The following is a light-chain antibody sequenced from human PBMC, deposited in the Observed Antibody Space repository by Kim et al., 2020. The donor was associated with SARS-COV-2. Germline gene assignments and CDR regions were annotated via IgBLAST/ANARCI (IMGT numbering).Light chain of an antibody. Sequence: EIVLTQSPGTLSLSPGERATLSCRASQSVTSSYLAWYQQEPGQAPRLLSYGASSRATGIPDRFSGSGSGTDFNLTISRLEPEDFAVYYCPQYGSSPPTFGGGTRVEI. V-gene: IGKV3-20*01. J-gene: IGKJ4*01. CDR3: PQYGSSPPT. CDR2: GAS. CDR1: QSVTSSY.